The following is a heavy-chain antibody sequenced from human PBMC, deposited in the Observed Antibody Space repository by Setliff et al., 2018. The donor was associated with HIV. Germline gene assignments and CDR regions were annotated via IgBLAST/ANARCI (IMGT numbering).Heavy chain of an antibody. CDR3: ATSLSRPLDDFDH. Sequence: SVKVSCKASGGSFSNYAITWVRQAPGQGLEWMGGIIPFFHTTTYAQKFQGRVTITADQSTSTAYMELGSLRSADTAVYFCATSLSRPLDDFDHWGQGTLVTVSS. CDR1: GGSFSNYA. CDR2: IIPFFHTT. V-gene: IGHV1-69*13. J-gene: IGHJ4*02.